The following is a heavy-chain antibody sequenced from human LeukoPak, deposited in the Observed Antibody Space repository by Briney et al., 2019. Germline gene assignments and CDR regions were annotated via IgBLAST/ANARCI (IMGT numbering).Heavy chain of an antibody. J-gene: IGHJ4*02. CDR3: ARDYDGVRGHW. CDR1: GFTFSTYW. D-gene: IGHD2-8*01. V-gene: IGHV3-7*04. Sequence: PGGSLRLSCAASGFTFSTYWMSWVRQAPGKGLEWVANIKEDGNAKYYVDSVKGRFTISRDNAKNSLYLQMNSLRAEDTAVYYCARDYDGVRGHWWGQGTLVTVSS. CDR2: IKEDGNAK.